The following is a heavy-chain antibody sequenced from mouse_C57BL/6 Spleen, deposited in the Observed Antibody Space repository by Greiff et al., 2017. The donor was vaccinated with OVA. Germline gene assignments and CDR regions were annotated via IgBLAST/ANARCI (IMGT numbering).Heavy chain of an antibody. CDR2: ISRGGSYT. J-gene: IGHJ4*01. CDR3: ARRISTGAMDY. Sequence: EVMLVESGGDLVKPGGSLKLSCAASGFTFSSYGMSWVSQTPDKRLEWVATISRGGSYTYYTDSVKGRFTISRDNAKNTLYLQMSSLKSEDTAMYYCARRISTGAMDYWGQGTSVTVSS. D-gene: IGHD1-1*01. V-gene: IGHV5-6*02. CDR1: GFTFSSYG.